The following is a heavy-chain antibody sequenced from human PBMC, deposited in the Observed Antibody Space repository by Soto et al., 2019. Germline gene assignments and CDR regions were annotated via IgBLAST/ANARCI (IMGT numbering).Heavy chain of an antibody. V-gene: IGHV1-69*13. Sequence: GASVKVSCKASGGTFSSYAISWVRQAPGQGLEWMGGIIPIFGTANYAQKFQGRVTITADESTSTAYMELSSLRSEDTAVYYCARELGYSYGLGYYYGMDVWGQGTTVTVSS. D-gene: IGHD5-18*01. J-gene: IGHJ6*02. CDR2: IIPIFGTA. CDR1: GGTFSSYA. CDR3: ARELGYSYGLGYYYGMDV.